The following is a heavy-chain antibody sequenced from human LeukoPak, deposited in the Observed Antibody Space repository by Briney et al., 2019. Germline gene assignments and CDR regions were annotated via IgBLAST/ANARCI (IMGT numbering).Heavy chain of an antibody. D-gene: IGHD6-13*01. CDR2: INPKSGGT. Sequence: ASVKVSCKASGYTFTGYYMHWVRQAPGQGLEWMGWINPKSGGTNYAQKFQGRVTMTRDTSISTAYMELSRLGSDDTAVFYCARSPYSTRTNWFDPWGQGTLVTVSS. CDR3: ARSPYSTRTNWFDP. CDR1: GYTFTGYY. V-gene: IGHV1-2*02. J-gene: IGHJ5*02.